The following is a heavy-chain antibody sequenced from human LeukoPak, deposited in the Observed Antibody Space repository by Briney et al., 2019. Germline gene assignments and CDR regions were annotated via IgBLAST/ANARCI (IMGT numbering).Heavy chain of an antibody. CDR2: MYSGGNT. V-gene: IGHV4-4*07. J-gene: IGHJ6*02. CDR1: GGSISSYY. CDR3: ASQAAHKPMDV. Sequence: SETLSLTCTVSGGSISSYYWSWIRQPAGKGLEWIGRMYSGGNTIYNPSLMSRVTMSVDASKNQFSLKLSSVTAADTAVYYCASQAAHKPMDVWGQGTTVTVSS. D-gene: IGHD6-25*01.